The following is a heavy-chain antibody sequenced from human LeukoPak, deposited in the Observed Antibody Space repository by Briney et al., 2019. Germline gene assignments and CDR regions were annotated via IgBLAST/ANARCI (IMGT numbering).Heavy chain of an antibody. D-gene: IGHD1-26*01. CDR2: INKDGGEK. V-gene: IGHV3-7*03. J-gene: IGHJ4*02. CDR1: GFTFSSYW. Sequence: PGGSLRLSCAASGFTFSSYWMSWVRQAPGKGLEWVANINKDGGEKYYVDSVKGRFTISRDNAKNSLHLQMNSLRADDTAVYYCVKDSPPRYSGSPPAYWGQGTLVTVSS. CDR3: VKDSPPRYSGSPPAY.